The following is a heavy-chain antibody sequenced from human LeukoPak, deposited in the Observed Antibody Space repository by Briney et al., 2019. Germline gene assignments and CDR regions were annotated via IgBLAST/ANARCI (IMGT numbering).Heavy chain of an antibody. D-gene: IGHD3-22*01. J-gene: IGHJ3*02. CDR3: ARDKDYFDSGGAFDI. CDR2: IYYSGST. V-gene: IGHV4-59*01. Sequence: PSETLSLTCTVSGGSISSYYWSWIRQPPGKGLEWLGYIYYSGSTNYNPSLKSRVTMSVDTSKNQFSLKLSSVTAADTAVYYCARDKDYFDSGGAFDIWGQGTMVTVSS. CDR1: GGSISSYY.